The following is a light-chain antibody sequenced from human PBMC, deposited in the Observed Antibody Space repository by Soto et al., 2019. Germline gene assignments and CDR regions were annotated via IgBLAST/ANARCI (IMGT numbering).Light chain of an antibody. J-gene: IGKJ4*01. CDR2: DAS. V-gene: IGKV3-20*01. CDR3: QQYGSSPLT. Sequence: EIVLTQSPATLSLSPGERATLSCRASQSVSSNFLAWYQQRPGQAPRLLIYDASDRATGIPDRFSGSGSRTDFTLTISRLEPEDFAVYYCQQYGSSPLTFGGGTKVDIK. CDR1: QSVSSNF.